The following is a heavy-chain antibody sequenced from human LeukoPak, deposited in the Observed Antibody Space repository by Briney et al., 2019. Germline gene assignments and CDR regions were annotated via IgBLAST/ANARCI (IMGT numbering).Heavy chain of an antibody. Sequence: SETLSLTCTVSGGSISSYYWTWLRQPAGKGLEWIGRIYTTGSTNYNPSLNSRVTMSVDTSKKQFSLKLSSVTAADTVVYYCARQIAAAGKAGFDYWGQGTLVAVSS. CDR2: IYTTGST. J-gene: IGHJ4*02. CDR3: ARQIAAAGKAGFDY. V-gene: IGHV4-4*07. D-gene: IGHD6-13*01. CDR1: GGSISSYY.